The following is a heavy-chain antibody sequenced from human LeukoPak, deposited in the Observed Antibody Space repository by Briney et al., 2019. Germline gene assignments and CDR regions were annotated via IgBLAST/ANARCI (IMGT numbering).Heavy chain of an antibody. CDR1: GFIFSSHG. J-gene: IGHJ4*02. D-gene: IGHD6-13*01. CDR3: AKVQQLVPLTDY. CDR2: ISPSGDIT. V-gene: IGHV3-23*01. Sequence: GGSLRLSCAASGFIFSSHGMNWVRQAPGKGLEWVSGISPSGDITYYADSVKGRFTISRDNSKNRVYLQMDSLRFEDAAVYYCAKVQQLVPLTDYWGQGTLVTVSS.